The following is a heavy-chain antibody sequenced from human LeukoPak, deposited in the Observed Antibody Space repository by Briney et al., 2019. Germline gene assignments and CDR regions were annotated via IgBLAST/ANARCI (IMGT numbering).Heavy chain of an antibody. J-gene: IGHJ4*02. V-gene: IGHV1-69*06. CDR1: GHTLTELS. CDR3: ARGESSSWYSDY. Sequence: ASVKVSCKVSGHTLTELSMHWVRQAPGKGLEWMGGIIPIFGTANYAQKFQGRVTITADKSTSTAYMELSSLRSEDTAVYYCARGESSSWYSDYWGQGTLVTVSS. CDR2: IIPIFGTA. D-gene: IGHD6-13*01.